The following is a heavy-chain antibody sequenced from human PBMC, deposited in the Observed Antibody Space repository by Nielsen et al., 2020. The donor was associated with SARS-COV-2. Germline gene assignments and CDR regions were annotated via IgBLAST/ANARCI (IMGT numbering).Heavy chain of an antibody. CDR3: ARRNDDGAFDI. CDR2: INPSGGST. J-gene: IGHJ3*02. D-gene: IGHD1-1*01. CDR1: GYTFTSYY. Sequence: ASVKVSCKASGYTFTSYYMHWVRQAPGQGLEWMGIINPSGGSTSYAQKFQDRVTITRDRSMSTAYMELSSLRSEDTAMYYCARRNDDGAFDIWGQGTMGTVSS. V-gene: IGHV1-46*01.